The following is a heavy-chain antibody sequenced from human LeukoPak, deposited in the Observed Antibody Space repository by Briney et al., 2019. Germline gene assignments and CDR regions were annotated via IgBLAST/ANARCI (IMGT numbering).Heavy chain of an antibody. Sequence: GSLRLSCEASGFTFSSYAMTWVRQAPGKGLEWVSSLSGSGGGTWYAGSVKGRFTISRDNSKNTLYLQMNSLGAEDTAVYYCAKGRTPSSRSGGCYLGAVAIWGHVSLVTGYS. D-gene: IGHD3-10*01. CDR2: LSGSGGGT. J-gene: IGHJ3*02. CDR1: GFTFSSYA. CDR3: AKGRTPSSRSGGCYLGAVAI. V-gene: IGHV3-23*01.